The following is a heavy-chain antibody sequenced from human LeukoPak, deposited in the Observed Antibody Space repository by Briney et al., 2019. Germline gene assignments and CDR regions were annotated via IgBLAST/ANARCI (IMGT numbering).Heavy chain of an antibody. V-gene: IGHV3-33*06. CDR1: GFTFTTYG. J-gene: IGHJ4*02. CDR2: IWYDGSKE. D-gene: IGHD5-18*01. CDR3: AKDQSTAMVDY. Sequence: QPGGSLRLSCAASGFTFTTYGMHWVRQAPGKGLEWVAIIWYDGSKEYYADSVKGRFTISRDNSKNTLYLQMNSLRAEDTAVYYCAKDQSTAMVDYWGQGTLVTVSS.